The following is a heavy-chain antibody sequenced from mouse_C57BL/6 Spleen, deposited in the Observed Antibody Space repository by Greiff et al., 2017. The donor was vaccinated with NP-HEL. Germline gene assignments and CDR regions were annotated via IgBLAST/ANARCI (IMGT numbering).Heavy chain of an antibody. CDR2: IHPNSGST. Sequence: VKLQQPGAELVKPGASVKLSCKASGYTFTSYWMHWVKQRPGQGLEWIGMIHPNSGSTNYNEKFKSKATLTVDKSSSTAYMQLSSLTSEDSAVYYCARGGYDGYYVTYWGQGTLVTVSA. V-gene: IGHV1-64*01. CDR3: ARGGYDGYYVTY. CDR1: GYTFTSYW. D-gene: IGHD2-3*01. J-gene: IGHJ3*01.